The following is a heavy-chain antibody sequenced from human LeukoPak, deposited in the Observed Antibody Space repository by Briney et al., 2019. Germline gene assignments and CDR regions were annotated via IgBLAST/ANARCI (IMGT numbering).Heavy chain of an antibody. CDR1: GFTFSSYS. D-gene: IGHD2-2*01. CDR2: ISSSSSYI. Sequence: GGSLRLSCAASGFTFSSYSMNWVRQAPGKGLEWVSSISSSSSYIYYADSVKGRFTISRDNAKNSLYLQMNSLRAEDTAVYYCARAPAYCSSTSCYRHAFDIWGQGTMVTVSS. CDR3: ARAPAYCSSTSCYRHAFDI. J-gene: IGHJ3*02. V-gene: IGHV3-21*01.